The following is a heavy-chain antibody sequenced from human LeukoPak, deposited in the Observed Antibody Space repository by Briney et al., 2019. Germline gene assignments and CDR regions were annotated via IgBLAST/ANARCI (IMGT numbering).Heavy chain of an antibody. CDR1: GFTVSSNY. Sequence: GGSLRLSCAASGFTVSSNYMSWVRQAPGKGLEWVSVIYSGGSTHYADPVKGRFTISRDNSKNTLYLQMNSLRAEDTAVYYCARDRGTVTTQYYYYGMDVWGQGATVTVSS. CDR3: ARDRGTVTTQYYYYGMDV. V-gene: IGHV3-66*01. D-gene: IGHD4-17*01. J-gene: IGHJ6*02. CDR2: IYSGGST.